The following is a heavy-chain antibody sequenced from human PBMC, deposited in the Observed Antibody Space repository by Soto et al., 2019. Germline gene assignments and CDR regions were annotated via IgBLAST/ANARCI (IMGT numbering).Heavy chain of an antibody. CDR3: ARGGWNDMFDY. D-gene: IGHD1-1*01. CDR2: IYWDADK. Sequence: QITLKESGPPLVKPTQTLTLTCTFSGFSLSTSGVGVGWIRQPPGKALEWLALIYWDADKRYSPSLKSRLTITQDTSKNQVVLTMTNMDPVDTATYYCARGGWNDMFDYWGQGTLVTVAS. J-gene: IGHJ4*02. V-gene: IGHV2-5*02. CDR1: GFSLSTSGVG.